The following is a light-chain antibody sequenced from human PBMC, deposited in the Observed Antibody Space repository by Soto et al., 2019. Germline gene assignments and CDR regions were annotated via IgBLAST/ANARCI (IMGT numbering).Light chain of an antibody. J-gene: IGKJ1*01. CDR3: QEYTPSFTWT. CDR2: GAS. Sequence: EVVLSQTKGTLSLSPGDRATLSCRASQSVSSSYLAWYQQKPGQAPRLLIYGASSRATGIPDRFSGSGSGTDFTLTISSLQPDDFATYYCQEYTPSFTWTFGQGTKVDI. V-gene: IGKV3-20*01. CDR1: QSVSSSY.